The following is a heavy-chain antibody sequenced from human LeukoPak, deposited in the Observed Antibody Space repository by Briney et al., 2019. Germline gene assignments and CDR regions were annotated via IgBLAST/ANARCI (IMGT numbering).Heavy chain of an antibody. Sequence: ASVKVSCKASGGTFSSYTISWVRQAPGQGLEWMGWISAYNGNTNYAQKFQGRVTMTRNTSISTAYTELSSLRSEDAAVYYCARDRSSSGWYGYYYYYMDVWGKGTTVTISS. CDR2: ISAYNGNT. D-gene: IGHD6-19*01. V-gene: IGHV1-8*02. J-gene: IGHJ6*03. CDR1: GGTFSSYT. CDR3: ARDRSSSGWYGYYYYYMDV.